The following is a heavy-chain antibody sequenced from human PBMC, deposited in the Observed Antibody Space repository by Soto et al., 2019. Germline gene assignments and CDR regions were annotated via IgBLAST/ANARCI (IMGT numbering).Heavy chain of an antibody. D-gene: IGHD3-16*02. CDR1: GGSLSSSN. Sequence: ETLSLTCAVSGGSLSSSNWWSWVRQAPGKGLEWVSYISDSGDRTYYADSVKGRFTISRDRSKNTVSLQMDSLRAEGTAVYYCAKDRGIIVKAGDAFDVWGQGTKVTVSS. V-gene: IGHV3-23*01. CDR2: ISDSGDRT. J-gene: IGHJ3*01. CDR3: AKDRGIIVKAGDAFDV.